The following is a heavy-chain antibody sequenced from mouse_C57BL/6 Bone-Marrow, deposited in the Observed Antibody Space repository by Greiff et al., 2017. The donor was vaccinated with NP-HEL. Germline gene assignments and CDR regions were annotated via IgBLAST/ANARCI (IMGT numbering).Heavy chain of an antibody. CDR2: IYPRSGNT. Sequence: VKLMESGAELARPGASVKLSCKASGYTFKSYGISWVKQSTGQGLEWIGEIYPRSGNTYYNEKFKGKATLTADKSSSTAYMELRSLTSEDSAVYFCARCSTVVDYWGQGTTLTVSS. CDR3: ARCSTVVDY. V-gene: IGHV1-81*01. D-gene: IGHD1-1*01. CDR1: GYTFKSYG. J-gene: IGHJ2*01.